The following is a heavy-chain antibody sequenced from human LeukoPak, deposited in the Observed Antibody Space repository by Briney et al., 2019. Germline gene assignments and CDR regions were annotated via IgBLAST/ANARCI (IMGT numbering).Heavy chain of an antibody. CDR1: GYTFTNYH. J-gene: IGHJ5*02. CDR2: INPSGGST. CDR3: ARDQGYYYDSSGSNGVNWFDP. Sequence: GASVKVSCKASGYTFTNYHMNWVRQAPGQGLEWMGIINPSGGSTTNAQKFQGRVIMTRDMSTSTVYMELSSLRSEDTAVYYCARDQGYYYDSSGSNGVNWFDPWGQGTLVTVSS. D-gene: IGHD3-22*01. V-gene: IGHV1-46*01.